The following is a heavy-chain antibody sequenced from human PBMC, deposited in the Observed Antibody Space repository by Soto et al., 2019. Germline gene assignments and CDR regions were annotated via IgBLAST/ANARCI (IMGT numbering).Heavy chain of an antibody. Sequence: GESLKISCKGSGYSFTSYWIGWVRQMPGKGLEWMGITYPGDSDTRYSPSFQGQVTISADRSISTAYLQWSSLKASDTAMYYCARLLNFVMMPGSPAWFDLRGQGTLGT. J-gene: IGHJ5*02. D-gene: IGHD3-10*01. CDR1: GYSFTSYW. V-gene: IGHV5-51*01. CDR2: TYPGDSDT. CDR3: ARLLNFVMMPGSPAWFDL.